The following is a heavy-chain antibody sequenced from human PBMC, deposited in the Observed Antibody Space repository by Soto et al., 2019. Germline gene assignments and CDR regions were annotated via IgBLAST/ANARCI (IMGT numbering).Heavy chain of an antibody. V-gene: IGHV4-34*01. CDR2: INHSGST. J-gene: IGHJ6*02. CDR3: ARTRVWSGYDYYYYYGMDV. CDR1: GGSFSGYY. Sequence: SETLSLTCAVYGGSFSGYYWSWIRQLPGKGLEWIGEINHSGSTNYNPSLKSRVTISVDTSKNQFSLRLSSATAADTAVYYRARTRVWSGYDYYYYYGMDVWGQGTTVTVSS. D-gene: IGHD5-12*01.